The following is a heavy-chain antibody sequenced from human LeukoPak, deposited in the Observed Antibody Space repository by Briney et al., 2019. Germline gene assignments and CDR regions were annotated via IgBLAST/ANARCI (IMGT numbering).Heavy chain of an antibody. CDR3: ARYRYSGSSDI. CDR1: GGTFSSYA. Sequence: ASVKVSCKASGGTFSSYAISWVRQAPGQGLEWMGGIIPIFGTANYAQKFQGRATITADKSTSTAYMELSSLRSEDTAVYYCARYRYSGSSDIWGQGTMVTVSS. D-gene: IGHD1-26*01. V-gene: IGHV1-69*06. CDR2: IIPIFGTA. J-gene: IGHJ3*02.